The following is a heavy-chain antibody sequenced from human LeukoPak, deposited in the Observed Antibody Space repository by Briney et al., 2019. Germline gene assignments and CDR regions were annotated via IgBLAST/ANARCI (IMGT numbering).Heavy chain of an antibody. CDR1: GYSFTSYW. Sequence: KIGESLKISCKGSGYSFTSYWIGWVRQMPGKGLEWMGIIYPGDSDTRYSPSFQGQVTISADKSISTAYLQWSSLTASDTAMYYCARLARDYYGSGSYYPGAPNWFDPWGQGTLVTVSS. D-gene: IGHD3-10*01. V-gene: IGHV5-51*01. J-gene: IGHJ5*02. CDR2: IYPGDSDT. CDR3: ARLARDYYGSGSYYPGAPNWFDP.